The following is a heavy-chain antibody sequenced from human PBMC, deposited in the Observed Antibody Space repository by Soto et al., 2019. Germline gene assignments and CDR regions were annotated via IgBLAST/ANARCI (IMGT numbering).Heavy chain of an antibody. D-gene: IGHD5-12*01. CDR3: ARESGGATATLDYYYFYMDV. CDR1: GDSFNDYY. CDR2: INPNGGVT. V-gene: IGHV1-2*04. Sequence: ASVKVSCKSSGDSFNDYYIHWVRQAPGQGFEWMGWINPNGGVTKYAQKFQGWVSMTRDTSIRTVYMQLSRLRSDDTAVYYCARESGGATATLDYYYFYMDVWGTGTTVTASS. J-gene: IGHJ6*03.